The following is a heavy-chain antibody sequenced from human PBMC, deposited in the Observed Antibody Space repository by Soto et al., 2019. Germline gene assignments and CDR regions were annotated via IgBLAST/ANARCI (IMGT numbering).Heavy chain of an antibody. J-gene: IGHJ4*02. CDR1: GFTFSDSW. V-gene: IGHV3-7*01. CDR3: VTESTWLRHYDQ. CDR2: IKQDGRQT. Sequence: EVRLVESGGALVQPGGSLRLSCAASGFTFSDSWMGWVRQSPGKGLQWVANIKQDGRQTLYQGSLRGRVIISRDNTLNTLYLHMSRLRAEDTAVYYCVTESTWLRHYDQWGQATVVTVSS. D-gene: IGHD5-18*01.